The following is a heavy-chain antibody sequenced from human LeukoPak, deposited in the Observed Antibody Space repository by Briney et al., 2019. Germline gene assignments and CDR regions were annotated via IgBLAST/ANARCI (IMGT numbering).Heavy chain of an antibody. J-gene: IGHJ5*02. CDR1: GGSISSGDYY. D-gene: IGHD3-16*02. V-gene: IGHV4-30-4*01. CDR3: ARGDYDYVWGSYRVRVLDP. Sequence: SQTLSLTCTVSGGSISSGDYYWSRIPQPPGKGLEWIGYIYYSGSTYYNPSLKSRVTISVDTSKNQYSLKLSSVTAADTAVYYCARGDYDYVWGSYRVRVLDPWGQGTLVTVSS. CDR2: IYYSGST.